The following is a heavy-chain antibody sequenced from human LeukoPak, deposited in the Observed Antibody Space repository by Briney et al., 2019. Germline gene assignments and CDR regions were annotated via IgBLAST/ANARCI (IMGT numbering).Heavy chain of an antibody. CDR1: GFTFSSYG. Sequence: PGGSLRLSCAASGFTFSSYGMHWVRQAPGKGLEWVAVISYDGSNKYYADSVKGRFTISRDNSKNTLYQQMNSLRAEDTAVYYCAKSHIVVVPAAMDYWGQGTLVTVSS. CDR3: AKSHIVVVPAAMDY. CDR2: ISYDGSNK. D-gene: IGHD2-2*01. J-gene: IGHJ4*02. V-gene: IGHV3-30*18.